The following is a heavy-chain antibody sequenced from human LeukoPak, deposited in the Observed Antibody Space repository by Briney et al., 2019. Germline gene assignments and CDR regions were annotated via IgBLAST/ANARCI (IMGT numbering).Heavy chain of an antibody. J-gene: IGHJ3*02. V-gene: IGHV3-9*01. CDR2: ISWNSGSI. CDR3: AKDSDGDYAVAFGI. CDR1: GFTFDDYA. Sequence: PGGSLRLSCAASGFTFDDYAMHWVRQAPGKGLEWVSGISWNSGSIGYADSVKGRFTISRDNAKNSLYLQMNSLRAEDTALYYCAKDSDGDYAVAFGIWGQGTMVTVSS. D-gene: IGHD4-17*01.